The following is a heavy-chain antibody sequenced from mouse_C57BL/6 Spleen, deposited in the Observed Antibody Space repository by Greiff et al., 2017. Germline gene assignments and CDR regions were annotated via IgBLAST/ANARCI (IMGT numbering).Heavy chain of an antibody. V-gene: IGHV1-26*01. CDR2: INPNNGGT. D-gene: IGHD1-1*01. CDR1: GYTFTDYY. J-gene: IGHJ3*01. Sequence: VQLQQSGPELVKPGASVKISCKASGYTFTDYYMNWVKQSHGKSLEWIGDINPNNGGTSYNQKFKGKATLTVDKSSSTAYMELRSLTSEDSAVYYCARGRGSSYGFAYWGQGTLVTVSA. CDR3: ARGRGSSYGFAY.